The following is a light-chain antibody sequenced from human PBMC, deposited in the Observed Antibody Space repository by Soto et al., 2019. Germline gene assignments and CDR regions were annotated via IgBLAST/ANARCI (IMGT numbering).Light chain of an antibody. J-gene: IGLJ3*02. CDR2: EVT. V-gene: IGLV2-14*01. Sequence: QSALTQPASVSGSPGQSITISCTGTSSDVGGYNYVSWYQQHPGKAPKLIIFEVTNRPSGVSHRFSGSKSANTASLTISGLQTEDEADYYCLSYTITSVLVFGGGTKLTVL. CDR1: SSDVGGYNY. CDR3: LSYTITSVLV.